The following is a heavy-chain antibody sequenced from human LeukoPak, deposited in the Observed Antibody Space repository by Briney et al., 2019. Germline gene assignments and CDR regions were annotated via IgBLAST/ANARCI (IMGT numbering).Heavy chain of an antibody. V-gene: IGHV3-7*01. CDR3: AGNWNYLQADC. CDR1: GFTFSTYW. CDR2: INQDGSEK. Sequence: GGSLRLSCVASGFTFSTYWMNWVRQAPGMGLEWVANINQDGSEKNYVDSVKGRFTISRDNAKNSLYLQMNSLRAEDTAVYYCAGNWNYLQADCWGQGTLVTVSS. J-gene: IGHJ4*02. D-gene: IGHD1-7*01.